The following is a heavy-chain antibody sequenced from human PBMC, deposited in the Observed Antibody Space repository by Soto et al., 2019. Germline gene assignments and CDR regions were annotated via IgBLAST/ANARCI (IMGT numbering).Heavy chain of an antibody. CDR1: EGTFNSYS. D-gene: IGHD6-13*01. CDR2: IIPYYNTL. CDR3: ASGASRWYPYFFDS. V-gene: IGHV1-69*01. Sequence: QAQVVQSWAEVRKPGSSVKLSCKASEGTFNSYSIAWVRQAPGQGLEWMGGIIPYYNTLNYAQKFQDRVTITADDSTNTVYMELSSLRSDDTAVYFCASGASRWYPYFFDSWAQGILVTVSS. J-gene: IGHJ4*02.